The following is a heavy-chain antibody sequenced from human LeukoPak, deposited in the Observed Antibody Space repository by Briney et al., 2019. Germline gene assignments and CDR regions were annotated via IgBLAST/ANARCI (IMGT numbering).Heavy chain of an antibody. J-gene: IGHJ4*02. D-gene: IGHD2-2*03. CDR3: ARARPGYCSSTSCYSFDY. CDR1: GYTFTGYY. Sequence: ASVKVSCKASGYTFTGYYMHWVRQAPGQGLEWMGWINPNSGGTNYAQKFQGRVTMTRDTSISTAYMELSRLRFDDTAVYYCARARPGYCSSTSCYSFDYWGQGTLVTVSS. CDR2: INPNSGGT. V-gene: IGHV1-2*02.